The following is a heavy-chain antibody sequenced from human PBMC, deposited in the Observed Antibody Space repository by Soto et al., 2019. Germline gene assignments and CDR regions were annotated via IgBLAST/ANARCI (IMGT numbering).Heavy chain of an antibody. CDR3: AAVAGKGVIAHY. J-gene: IGHJ4*02. CDR2: MNPNSGNT. Sequence: GASVKVSCKASGYTFTSYDINWVRQATGQGLEWMGWMNPNSGNTGYAQKFQGRVTMTRNTSISTAYMELSSLRSEDTAVYYCAAVAGKGVIAHYWGQGTLVTVSS. CDR1: GYTFTSYD. D-gene: IGHD6-19*01. V-gene: IGHV1-8*01.